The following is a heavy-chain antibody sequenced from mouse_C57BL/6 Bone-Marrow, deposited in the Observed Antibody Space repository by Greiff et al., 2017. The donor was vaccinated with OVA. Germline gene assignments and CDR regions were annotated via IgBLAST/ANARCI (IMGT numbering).Heavy chain of an antibody. V-gene: IGHV1-58*01. CDR3: ALMTTVVALYYAMDY. D-gene: IGHD1-1*01. J-gene: IGHJ4*01. CDR2: IYIGNGYT. Sequence: EVKLVESGAELVRPGSSVKMSCKTSGYTFTSYGINWVKQRPGQGLEWIGYIYIGNGYTVYNEKFKGKATLTSDTSSRTAYMQLSSLTSEDSAIYFSALMTTVVALYYAMDYWGQGTSVTVSS. CDR1: GYTFTSYG.